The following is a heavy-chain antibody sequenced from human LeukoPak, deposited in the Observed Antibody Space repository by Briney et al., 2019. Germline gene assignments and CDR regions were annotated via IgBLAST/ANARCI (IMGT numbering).Heavy chain of an antibody. CDR2: INSDESTT. J-gene: IGHJ6*03. D-gene: IGHD1-7*01. Sequence: GGSLRLSCAASGFTFSSYWMHWVRQAPGKGLVWVSRINSDESTTNYADSVKGRFTISRDNSKNTLYLQMNSLRAEDTAVYYCAKEGITGTVYYYYYMDVWGKGTTVTISS. CDR1: GFTFSSYW. V-gene: IGHV3-74*01. CDR3: AKEGITGTVYYYYYMDV.